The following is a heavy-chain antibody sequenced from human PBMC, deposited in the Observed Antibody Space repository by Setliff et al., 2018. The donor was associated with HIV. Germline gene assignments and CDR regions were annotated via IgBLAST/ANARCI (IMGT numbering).Heavy chain of an antibody. V-gene: IGHV1-69*13. CDR1: GGTFSKDA. D-gene: IGHD4-4*01. Sequence: SVKVSCKASGGTFSKDAINWVREAPGQGLEWMGGIIPIFSTTTYAQKFQGRVTITADDSTCTVYMELSSLKSEDTAMYYCARDEGMTTRRGRFDPWGQGTLVTVSS. CDR3: ARDEGMTTRRGRFDP. J-gene: IGHJ5*02. CDR2: IIPIFSTT.